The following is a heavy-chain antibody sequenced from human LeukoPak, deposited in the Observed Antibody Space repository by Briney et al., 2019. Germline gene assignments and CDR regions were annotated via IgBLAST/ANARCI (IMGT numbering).Heavy chain of an antibody. CDR1: GFTFSDYY. CDR3: ARDPRYGGNSEGFDY. Sequence: GGSLRLSCAASGFTFSDYYMSWIRQAPGKGLEWISSISSTTRYTNYADSLKGRFTISRDNAKNSLYLQMNSLRAEDTAVYFCARDPRYGGNSEGFDYWGRGTLVTVSS. J-gene: IGHJ4*02. CDR2: ISSTTRYT. V-gene: IGHV3-11*05. D-gene: IGHD4-23*01.